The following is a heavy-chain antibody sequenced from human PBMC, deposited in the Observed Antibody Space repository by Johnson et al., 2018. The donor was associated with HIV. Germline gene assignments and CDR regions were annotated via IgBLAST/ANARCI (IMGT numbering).Heavy chain of an antibody. CDR3: AKTIMGGILDAFDL. CDR1: GFTFSNYA. D-gene: IGHD1-26*01. V-gene: IGHV3-30*18. CDR2: ITYDGTNK. Sequence: QVQLVESGGGVVQPGRSLRLSCTASGFTFSNYAIHWVRQAPGKGLEWVAGITYDGTNKYYADSVKGRFTLSRDNSKNTLDLQMNSLTIEDTAVFYCAKTIMGGILDAFDLWGQGTMVTVPS. J-gene: IGHJ3*01.